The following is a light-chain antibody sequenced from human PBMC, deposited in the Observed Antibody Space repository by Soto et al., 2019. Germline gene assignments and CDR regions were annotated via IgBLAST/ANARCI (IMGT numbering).Light chain of an antibody. V-gene: IGKV3-20*01. CDR2: GAS. Sequence: EIVLTQSPGTLSLSPGERATLSCRASQSVSSSYLAWYQQKPGQAPRLLIYGASSRATGIPDRFSGSGSGTDFTLTISRLEPKDFAVYYCQQYGSSPVTFGQGTKLEIK. CDR1: QSVSSSY. CDR3: QQYGSSPVT. J-gene: IGKJ2*01.